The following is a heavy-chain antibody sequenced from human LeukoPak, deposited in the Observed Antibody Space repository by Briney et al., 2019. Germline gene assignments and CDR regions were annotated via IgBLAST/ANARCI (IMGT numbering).Heavy chain of an antibody. CDR3: ARGYCTNGVCFYFDY. Sequence: GGSLRLSCAASGFTFRNFWMPWVRQVPGKGLVWVSLINTDGTDTDYADSVKGRFTISRDHASNTLYLQMNSLRDEDAAVYYCARGYCTNGVCFYFDYWGQGTLVTVSS. D-gene: IGHD2-8*01. V-gene: IGHV3-74*01. CDR1: GFTFRNFW. CDR2: INTDGTDT. J-gene: IGHJ4*02.